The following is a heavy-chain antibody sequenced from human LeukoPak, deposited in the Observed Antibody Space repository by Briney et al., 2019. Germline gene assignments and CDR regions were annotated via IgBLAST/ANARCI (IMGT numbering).Heavy chain of an antibody. CDR3: ARVSGRFTWYFDL. J-gene: IGHJ2*01. CDR1: GFTFSSYS. Sequence: GGSLRLSCVASGFTFSSYSMNWVRQAPGKGLEWVSSISSSSSYIYYADSVKGRFTISRDNAKNSLYLQMNSLRAEDTAVYYCARVSGRFTWYFDLWGRGTLVTVSS. CDR2: ISSSSSYI. V-gene: IGHV3-21*04.